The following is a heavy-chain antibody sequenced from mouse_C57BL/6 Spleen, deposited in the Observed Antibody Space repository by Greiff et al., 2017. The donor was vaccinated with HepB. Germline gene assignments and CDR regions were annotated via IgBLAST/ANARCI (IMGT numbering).Heavy chain of an antibody. CDR1: GFTFSSYA. D-gene: IGHD2-4*01. CDR2: ISDGGSYT. V-gene: IGHV5-4*03. J-gene: IGHJ3*01. CDR3: ARGHYDYDGAWFAY. Sequence: EVKLMESGGGLVKPGGSLKLSCAASGFTFSSYAMSWVRQTPEKRLEWVATISDGGSYTYYPDNVKGRFTISRDNAKNNLYLQMSHLKSEDTAMYYCARGHYDYDGAWFAYWGQGTLVTVSA.